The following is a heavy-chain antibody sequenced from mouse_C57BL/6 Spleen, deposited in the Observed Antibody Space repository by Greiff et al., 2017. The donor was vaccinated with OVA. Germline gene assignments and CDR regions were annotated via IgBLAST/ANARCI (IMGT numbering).Heavy chain of an antibody. D-gene: IGHD2-4*01. CDR2: IYPGSGST. CDR1: GYTFTSYW. Sequence: QVHVKQPGAELVKPGASVKMSCKASGYTFTSYWITWVKQRPGQGLEWIGDIYPGSGSTNYNEKFKSKATLTVDTSSSTAYMQLSSLTSEDSAVYYCARYYDYDVFDYWGQGTTLTVSS. CDR3: ARYYDYDVFDY. V-gene: IGHV1-55*01. J-gene: IGHJ2*01.